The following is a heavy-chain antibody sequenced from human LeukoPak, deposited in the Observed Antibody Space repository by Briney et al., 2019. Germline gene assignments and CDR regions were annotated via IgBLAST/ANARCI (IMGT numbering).Heavy chain of an antibody. V-gene: IGHV3-53*01. CDR1: GFTVSSNY. D-gene: IGHD3-22*01. CDR2: IYSGGST. J-gene: IGHJ4*02. CDR3: AIIDYYDSSGYYLDY. Sequence: GGSLRLSCAASGFTVSSNYMSWVRQAPGKGLEWVSVIYSGGSTYYADSVKGRFTISRDNSKNTLYLQMNSLRAEDTAVYYCAIIDYYDSSGYYLDYWGQGTLVTVST.